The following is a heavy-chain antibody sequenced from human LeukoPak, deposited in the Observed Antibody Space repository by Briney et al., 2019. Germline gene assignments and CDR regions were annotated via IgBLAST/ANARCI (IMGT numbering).Heavy chain of an antibody. V-gene: IGHV3-11*06. CDR3: ASQFWWAAVAGTTLDY. J-gene: IGHJ4*02. CDR1: GFTFSDYY. CDR2: ISSSSSYT. Sequence: GGSLRLSCAASGFTFSDYYMSWTRQAPGKGLEWVSYISSSSSYTNYADSVKGRFTISRDNAKNSLYLQMNSLRAEDTAVYYCASQFWWAAVAGTTLDYWGQGTLVTVSS. D-gene: IGHD6-19*01.